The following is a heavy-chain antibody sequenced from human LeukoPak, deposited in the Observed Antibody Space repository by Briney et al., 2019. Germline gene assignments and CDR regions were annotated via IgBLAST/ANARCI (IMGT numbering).Heavy chain of an antibody. CDR2: ISAYNGNT. CDR1: GYTFTSYG. Sequence: GASVKVSCKASGYTFTSYGISWVRQAPGQGLEWMGWISAYNGNTNYAQKLQGRVTMTTDTSTSTAYMELRSLRSDDTAVYYCARESPYCSGGSCYLDYWAREPWSPSPQ. V-gene: IGHV1-18*01. D-gene: IGHD2-15*01. J-gene: IGHJ4*02. CDR3: ARESPYCSGGSCYLDY.